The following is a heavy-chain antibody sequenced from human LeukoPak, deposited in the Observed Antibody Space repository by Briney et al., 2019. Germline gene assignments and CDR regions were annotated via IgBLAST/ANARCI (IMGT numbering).Heavy chain of an antibody. CDR3: AKGVSTTRTYNWFDP. J-gene: IGHJ5*02. D-gene: IGHD2-2*01. CDR1: EFTFSTYA. CDR2: ISASGYST. Sequence: GGSLRLSCAASEFTFSTYAMSWVRQAPGKGLEWVSGISASGYSTYYADSVTGRFTISRDNSKNTLYLQMNSLRAEDTAVYYCAKGVSTTRTYNWFDPWGREPWSPSPQ. V-gene: IGHV3-23*01.